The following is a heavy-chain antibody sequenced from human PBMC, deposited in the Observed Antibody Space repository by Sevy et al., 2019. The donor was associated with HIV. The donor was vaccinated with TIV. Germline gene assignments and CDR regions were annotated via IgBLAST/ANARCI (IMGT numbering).Heavy chain of an antibody. Sequence: SQTLSLTCAISGDSVSSNSAAWNWIRQSPSRGLEWLGRTYYRSKCYNDYAVSVKSRITINPDTSNNQFSLQLNSVTPEDTAVYYCARAGGGGYCSGGSCYSSYYYFYGMDVWGQGTTVTVSS. CDR1: GDSVSSNSAA. D-gene: IGHD2-15*01. CDR3: ARAGGGGYCSGGSCYSSYYYFYGMDV. V-gene: IGHV6-1*01. CDR2: TYYRSKCYN. J-gene: IGHJ6*02.